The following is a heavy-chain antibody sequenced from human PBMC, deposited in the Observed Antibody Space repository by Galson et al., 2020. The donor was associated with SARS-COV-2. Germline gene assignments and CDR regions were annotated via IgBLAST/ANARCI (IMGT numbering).Heavy chain of an antibody. CDR1: GFTFSTSA. CDR2: ISRDGREI. J-gene: IGHJ3*01. CDR3: AKDRSHDSRACHV. D-gene: IGHD3-22*01. Sequence: TGGSLRLSCAASGFTFSTSAMHWFRQAPGKGLDWVALISRDGREIYYADSVKGRFTISRDNSGNMVYLQLDSLRIEDTAVYYCAKDRSHDSRACHVWGQGTMVTVSS. V-gene: IGHV3-30*04.